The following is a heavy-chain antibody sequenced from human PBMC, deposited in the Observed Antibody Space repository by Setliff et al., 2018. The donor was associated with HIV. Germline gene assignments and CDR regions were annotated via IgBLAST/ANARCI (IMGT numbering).Heavy chain of an antibody. CDR3: ATSGFYDILTGPTPGVFDI. V-gene: IGHV1-24*01. Sequence: ASVKVSCKVSGHTLKELSMHWVRQAPGKGLEWMGGFDPEDDETVYAEKFQGRVTMTEDTSTDTAYMALSSLRSEDTAMYYCATSGFYDILTGPTPGVFDIWGQGTMVTVSS. CDR1: GHTLKELS. D-gene: IGHD3-9*01. J-gene: IGHJ3*02. CDR2: FDPEDDET.